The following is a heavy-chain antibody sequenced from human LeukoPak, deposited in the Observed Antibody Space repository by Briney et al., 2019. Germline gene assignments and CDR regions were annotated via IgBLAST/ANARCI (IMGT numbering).Heavy chain of an antibody. J-gene: IGHJ4*02. D-gene: IGHD4-23*01. Sequence: SETLSLTCTVSGGSISSSDYYWGWIRQPPGKGLEWIGSIYYSVTTYYNPSLKSRVTISADTSKDQFSLKLNSVTAADTAVYYCARDRLRWPKIDYWGQGTLVTVSS. CDR1: GGSISSSDYY. CDR2: IYYSVTT. V-gene: IGHV4-39*07. CDR3: ARDRLRWPKIDY.